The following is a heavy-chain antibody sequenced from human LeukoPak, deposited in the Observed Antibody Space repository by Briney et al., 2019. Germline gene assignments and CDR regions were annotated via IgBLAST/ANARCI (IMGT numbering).Heavy chain of an antibody. CDR2: IYYSGST. J-gene: IGHJ4*02. CDR1: RGSLSSSSYY. CDR3: ARHDGYFWRDPFDY. D-gene: IGHD2-21*02. Sequence: PSETLSLTCTVSRGSLSSSSYYWGWIRQPPGKGLEWIGSIYYSGSTYYNPSLKSRVTISVDTTKNQFSLKLSTVPAENTGLDYCARHDGYFWRDPFDYWGQGTLVTVSS. V-gene: IGHV4-39*01.